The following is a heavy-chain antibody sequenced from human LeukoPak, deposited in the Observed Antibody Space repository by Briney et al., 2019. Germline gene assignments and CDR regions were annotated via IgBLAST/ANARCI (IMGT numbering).Heavy chain of an antibody. CDR2: ISSSSSYI. J-gene: IGHJ4*02. CDR1: GFTFSSYS. V-gene: IGHV3-21*01. CDR3: ARDSGSYGDYRY. Sequence: PGGSLRLSCAASGFTFSSYSMNWVRQAPGKGLEWVSSISSSSSYIYYADSVKGRFTISRDNAKNSLYLQMNSLRAEDTAVYYCARDSGSYGDYRYWGQGTLVTVSS. D-gene: IGHD4-17*01.